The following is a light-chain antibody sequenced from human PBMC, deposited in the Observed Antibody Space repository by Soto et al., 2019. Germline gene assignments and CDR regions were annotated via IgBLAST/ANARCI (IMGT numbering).Light chain of an antibody. CDR1: QSVNTN. CDR3: QQYNNWPQLT. J-gene: IGKJ4*01. Sequence: EIVMTQSPATLSVSPGERATLSCRASQSVNTNLAWYQQKPGQAPRLLISDASTRATGIPARFSGSGSGTEFTLTISSPQSEDFAVYYCQQYNNWPQLTFGGGTKVEIK. V-gene: IGKV3-15*01. CDR2: DAS.